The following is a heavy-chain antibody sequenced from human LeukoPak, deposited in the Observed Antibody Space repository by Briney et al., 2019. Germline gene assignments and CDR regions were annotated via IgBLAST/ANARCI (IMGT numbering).Heavy chain of an antibody. V-gene: IGHV1-8*01. CDR3: ARGANDGYGFDY. CDR2: MNPNSGNT. J-gene: IGHJ4*02. D-gene: IGHD5-12*01. Sequence: GASVKVSCKASGYTFTSYDINWVRQATGQGLEWMGWMNPNSGNTGYAQKFQGRVTITNNTSMSTPYMELSSLRAEDTAVYYCARGANDGYGFDYWGQGTLVTVSS. CDR1: GYTFTSYD.